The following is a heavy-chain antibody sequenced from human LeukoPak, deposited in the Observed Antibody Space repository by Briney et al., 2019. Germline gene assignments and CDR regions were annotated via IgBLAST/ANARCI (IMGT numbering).Heavy chain of an antibody. Sequence: ASVKVSCKASGYTFTGYYMHWVRQAPGQGLEWMGWISAYNGNTNYAQKLQGRVTMTTDTSTSTAYMELRSLRSDDTAVYYCARGILSSKYYYYYYMDVWGKGTTVTISS. CDR1: GYTFTGYY. D-gene: IGHD3-9*01. CDR2: ISAYNGNT. CDR3: ARGILSSKYYYYYYMDV. J-gene: IGHJ6*03. V-gene: IGHV1-18*04.